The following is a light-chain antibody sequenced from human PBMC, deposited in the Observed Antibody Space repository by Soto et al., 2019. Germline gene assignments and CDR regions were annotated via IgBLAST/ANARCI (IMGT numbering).Light chain of an antibody. V-gene: IGKV1-33*01. CDR3: QKYHNLYT. CDR2: DAS. Sequence: DIQMTQSPSSLSVSEGDRVTITCQASQDITDSLNWFQQKPGKAPKLLISDASDLETGVPSRFSGGGSGTDFTLTITSLQPEDIATYYCQKYHNLYTFGQGTKVDIK. CDR1: QDITDS. J-gene: IGKJ2*01.